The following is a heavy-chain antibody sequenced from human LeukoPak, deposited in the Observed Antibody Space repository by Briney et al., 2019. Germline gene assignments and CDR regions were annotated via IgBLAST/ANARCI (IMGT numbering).Heavy chain of an antibody. D-gene: IGHD2-15*01. CDR1: GDSIKSGGHS. CDR2: FYQTGIS. CDR3: AACTSGSCYSGAPLDL. J-gene: IGHJ5*02. Sequence: SETLSLTCAVSGDSIKSGGHSWSWLRQAPGRGLEWIGFFYQTGISSNNPSLGIRVTISIDTTKTHLSLKLTSVTAVDTALYYCAACTSGSCYSGAPLDLWGQGALVTVSS. V-gene: IGHV4-30-2*01.